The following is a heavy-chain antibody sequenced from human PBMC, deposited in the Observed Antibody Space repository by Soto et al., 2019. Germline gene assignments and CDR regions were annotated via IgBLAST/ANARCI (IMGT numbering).Heavy chain of an antibody. Sequence: SETLSLTCTVSGGSISSSSYYWGWIRQPPGKGLEWIGSIYYSGSTYYNPSLKGRVTISVDTSKNQFSLKLSSVTAADTAVYYCARRIAAAGNNWFDPWGQGTLVTVSS. J-gene: IGHJ5*02. V-gene: IGHV4-39*01. CDR3: ARRIAAAGNNWFDP. D-gene: IGHD6-13*01. CDR1: GGSISSSSYY. CDR2: IYYSGST.